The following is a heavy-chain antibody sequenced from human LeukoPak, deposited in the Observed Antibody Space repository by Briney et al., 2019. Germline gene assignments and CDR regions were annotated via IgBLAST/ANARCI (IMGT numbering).Heavy chain of an antibody. CDR3: AKDPNWEGGY. J-gene: IGHJ4*02. D-gene: IGHD1-1*01. V-gene: IGHV3-23*01. Sequence: GGSLRLSCATSRFSFGDSDMIWFRQAPGEGPQWVANINYLGHFTSYADSVKGRFTIARDNSKNMLFLQMDGLRVEDTALYYCAKDPNWEGGYWGQGILVTVSS. CDR2: INYLGHFT. CDR1: RFSFGDSD.